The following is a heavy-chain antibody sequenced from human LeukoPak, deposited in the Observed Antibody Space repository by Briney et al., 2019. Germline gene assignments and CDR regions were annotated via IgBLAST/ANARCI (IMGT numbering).Heavy chain of an antibody. V-gene: IGHV4-39*01. CDR2: FYYSGNT. Sequence: PSETLSLTCTVSGGSSSSSSCYWGWIRQPPGKGLEWIRSFYYSGNTYYNPSLKTRVTMSVDTPKNQFSLKLSSVTAADTAVYYCARHAGAVAGLGPFDYWGQGTLVTVSS. CDR1: GGSSSSSSCY. D-gene: IGHD6-19*01. CDR3: ARHAGAVAGLGPFDY. J-gene: IGHJ4*02.